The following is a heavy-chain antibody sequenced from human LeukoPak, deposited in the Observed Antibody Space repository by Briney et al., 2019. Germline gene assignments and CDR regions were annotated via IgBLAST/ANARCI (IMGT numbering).Heavy chain of an antibody. Sequence: GRSLRLSCAASGFTFSSYAMHWVRQAPGKGLEWVAVISYDGSNKYYADSVKGRFTISRDTSKNTLYLQMNSLRAEDTAVYYCARDAPADYYYYGMDVWGQGTTVTVSS. V-gene: IGHV3-30*14. J-gene: IGHJ6*02. CDR1: GFTFSSYA. CDR2: ISYDGSNK. CDR3: ARDAPADYYYYGMDV.